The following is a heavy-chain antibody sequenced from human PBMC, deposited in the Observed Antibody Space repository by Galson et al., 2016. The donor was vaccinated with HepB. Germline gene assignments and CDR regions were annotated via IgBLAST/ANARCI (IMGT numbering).Heavy chain of an antibody. CDR3: AKDSGFDSVN. J-gene: IGHJ4*02. CDR1: GFTISNYG. CDR2: ISVSGDTT. V-gene: IGHV3-23*01. D-gene: IGHD5-12*01. Sequence: SLRLSCAASGFTISNYGMSWVRQAPGKGLEWVSGISVSGDTTYYADSVKGRFTISRDTSKNTLYLQMNSLRAEDTAVYYCAKDSGFDSVNWGQGTLVTGSS.